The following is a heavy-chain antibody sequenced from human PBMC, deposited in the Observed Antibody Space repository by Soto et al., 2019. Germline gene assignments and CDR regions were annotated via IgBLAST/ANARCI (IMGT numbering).Heavy chain of an antibody. D-gene: IGHD6-13*01. CDR2: VHFSGST. CDR1: GVSISGND. CDR3: ARFGAAAAHDDN. V-gene: IGHV4-59*01. J-gene: IGHJ4*01. Sequence: PETLSLTSDVSGVSISGNDWSWIRQAPGKGLEWVGYVHFSGSTTYNPSLEPRLNISFDMSKSQVYLQLTSVTAADTAVYYCARFGAAAAHDDNWGRGVLVTVS.